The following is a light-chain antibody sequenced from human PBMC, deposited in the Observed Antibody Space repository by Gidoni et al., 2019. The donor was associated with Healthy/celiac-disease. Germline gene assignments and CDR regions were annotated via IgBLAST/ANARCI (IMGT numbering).Light chain of an antibody. Sequence: EIVITQSPATLSVSPGARATLSGRASQNVSSNLAWYQQKPGQSPRLLSYGASTRATGNPARFRGSGSGTECTLIISSLQSEDFAVYYCQQYNNWPLYTFGQXTKLEIK. V-gene: IGKV3-15*01. CDR2: GAS. J-gene: IGKJ2*01. CDR3: QQYNNWPLYT. CDR1: QNVSSN.